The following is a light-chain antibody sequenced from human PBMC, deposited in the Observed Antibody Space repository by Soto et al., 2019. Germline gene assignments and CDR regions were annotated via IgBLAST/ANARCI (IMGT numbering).Light chain of an antibody. V-gene: IGLV2-14*01. J-gene: IGLJ1*01. CDR3: SSYRSSSTYV. CDR2: EVS. Sequence: QSALTQPASVSWSPGQSITISCTGTSSDVGTYNYVSWYQQHPGQAPKLMIYEVSNRPSGVSDRFSASKSGNTASLTISGLQTGDEADYYCSSYRSSSTYVFGTGTKVTVL. CDR1: SSDVGTYNY.